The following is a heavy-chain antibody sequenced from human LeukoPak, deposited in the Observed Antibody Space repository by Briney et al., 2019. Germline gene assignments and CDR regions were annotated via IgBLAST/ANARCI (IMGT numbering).Heavy chain of an antibody. V-gene: IGHV4-39*07. CDR3: ARDSGGYSYGPSYWFDP. J-gene: IGHJ5*02. D-gene: IGHD5-18*01. CDR1: GGSISSSSYY. CDR2: IYYSGST. Sequence: PSETLSLTCTVSGGSISSSSYYWGWIRQPPGKGLEWFGSIYYSGSTYYNPSLKSRVTISVDTSKNQFSLKLSSVTAADTAVYYCARDSGGYSYGPSYWFDPWGQGTLVTVSS.